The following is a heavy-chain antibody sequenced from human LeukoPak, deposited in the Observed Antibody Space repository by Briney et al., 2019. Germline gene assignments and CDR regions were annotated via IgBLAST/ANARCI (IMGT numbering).Heavy chain of an antibody. D-gene: IGHD3-10*01. Sequence: GGSLRLSCAASGFTFSSYAMHWVRQAPGKGLEWVAVISYDGSNKYYADSVKGRFTISRDNSKNTLYLQMNSLRAEDTAVYYCARSAAKTNSLGSAFDIWGQGTMVTVSS. CDR1: GFTFSSYA. CDR3: ARSAAKTNSLGSAFDI. V-gene: IGHV3-30-3*01. J-gene: IGHJ3*02. CDR2: ISYDGSNK.